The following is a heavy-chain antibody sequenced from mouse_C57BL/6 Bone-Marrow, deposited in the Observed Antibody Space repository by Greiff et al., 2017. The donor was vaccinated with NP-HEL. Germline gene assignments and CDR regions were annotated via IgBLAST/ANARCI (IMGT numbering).Heavy chain of an antibody. CDR1: GYTFTSYG. CDR2: IYPRSGNT. Sequence: VKLQQSGAELARPGASVKLSCKASGYTFTSYGISWVKQRTGQGLEWIGEIYPRSGNTYYNEKFKGKATLTADKSSSTAYMELRSLTSEDSAVYFCARSDYYYGSSYWFAYWGQGTLVTVSA. CDR3: ARSDYYYGSSYWFAY. V-gene: IGHV1-81*01. D-gene: IGHD1-1*01. J-gene: IGHJ3*01.